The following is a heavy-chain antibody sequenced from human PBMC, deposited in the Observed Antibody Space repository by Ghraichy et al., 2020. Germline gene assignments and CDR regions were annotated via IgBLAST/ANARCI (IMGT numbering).Heavy chain of an antibody. V-gene: IGHV4-34*01. Sequence: SQTLSLTCAVYGGSFSGYYWSWIRQPPGKGLEWIGEINHRGSANCNPSLKSRVTMSVDTSRNQFSLNLSSVTAADTAVYFCARGRMFASSRGEYFFYYMDVWGKGTTVTVSS. D-gene: IGHD6-6*01. CDR1: GGSFSGYY. J-gene: IGHJ6*03. CDR3: ARGRMFASSRGEYFFYYMDV. CDR2: INHRGSA.